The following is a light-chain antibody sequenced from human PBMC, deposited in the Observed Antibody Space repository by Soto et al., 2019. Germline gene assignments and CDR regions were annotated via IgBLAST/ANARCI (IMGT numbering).Light chain of an antibody. J-gene: IGKJ1*01. CDR3: QQYDKSTWT. Sequence: EIVLTQSPGTLSLSPGERATLSCRASQSISSSYLAWYQQSAGQAPRLLIYGTSSRATGIPDRFSGSGSGTDFTLAISRLEPKDSAVYYCQQYDKSTWTFGQGTKVEI. CDR1: QSISSSY. V-gene: IGKV3-20*01. CDR2: GTS.